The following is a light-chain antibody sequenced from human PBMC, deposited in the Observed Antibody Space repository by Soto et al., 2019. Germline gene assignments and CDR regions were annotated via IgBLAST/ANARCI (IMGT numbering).Light chain of an antibody. J-gene: IGKJ1*01. CDR2: KAS. V-gene: IGKV1-5*03. CDR3: QQCSDNWT. Sequence: DIQMTQSPSTLSASVGDRVTITCRASQSISSWLAWYQQKPGTAPNLLIYKASTLQSGVPSRFSGSGSGTEFTLTISSLQPDDFATYYCQQCSDNWTFGQGTKVEIK. CDR1: QSISSW.